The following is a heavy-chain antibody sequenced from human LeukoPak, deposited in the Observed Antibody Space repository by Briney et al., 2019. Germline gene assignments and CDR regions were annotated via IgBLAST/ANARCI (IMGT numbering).Heavy chain of an antibody. Sequence: PGGSLRLSCAASGFTFSSYGMHWVRQAPGKGLEWVAFIRFDGYDKYYAESVKGRFTMSRDTSKNTLYLEMSGLRAEDTAIYYCAKGTGDTAYYFDFWGQGVLVTVSS. D-gene: IGHD7-27*01. V-gene: IGHV3-30*02. J-gene: IGHJ4*02. CDR1: GFTFSSYG. CDR2: IRFDGYDK. CDR3: AKGTGDTAYYFDF.